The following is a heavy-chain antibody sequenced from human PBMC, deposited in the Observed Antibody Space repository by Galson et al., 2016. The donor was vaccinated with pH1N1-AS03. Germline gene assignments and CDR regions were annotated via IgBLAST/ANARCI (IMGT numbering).Heavy chain of an antibody. V-gene: IGHV4-39*01. Sequence: ETLSLTCTVSGGSFSTSSYYWGWIRQPPGKGLEWIGSIYYSGSTYYNPSLKSRVTISVDTSKNQFSLKLSSVTAADTAVYYYARHLYGDYVGWFDPWGQGTLVTVSS. D-gene: IGHD4-17*01. CDR2: IYYSGST. CDR3: ARHLYGDYVGWFDP. CDR1: GGSFSTSSYY. J-gene: IGHJ5*02.